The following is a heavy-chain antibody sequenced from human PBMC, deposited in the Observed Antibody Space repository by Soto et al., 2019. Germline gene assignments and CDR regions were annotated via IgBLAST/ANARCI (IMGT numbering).Heavy chain of an antibody. Sequence: PSETLSLTCTVSGGSISSYYWSWIRQPPGKGLEWIGYIYYSGSTNYNPSLKSRVTISVDTSKNQFSLKLSSVTAADTAVYYCARGGYYYGSGSSQYYYYGMDVWGQGTTVTVSS. V-gene: IGHV4-59*01. CDR2: IYYSGST. D-gene: IGHD3-10*01. CDR3: ARGGYYYGSGSSQYYYYGMDV. J-gene: IGHJ6*02. CDR1: GGSISSYY.